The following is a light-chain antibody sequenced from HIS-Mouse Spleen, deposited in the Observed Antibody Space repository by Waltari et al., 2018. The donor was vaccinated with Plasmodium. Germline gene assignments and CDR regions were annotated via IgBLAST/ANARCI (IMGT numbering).Light chain of an antibody. J-gene: IGLJ3*02. Sequence: SYELTQPPSVSVSPGQTARNTCSGDALPKKYAYWYQQKSGQAPGLVLYEDSKRPSGSPERFSGSSSGTMATLTISGAQVEDEADYYCYSTDSSGNHRVFGGGTKLTVL. CDR3: YSTDSSGNHRV. CDR2: EDS. CDR1: ALPKKY. V-gene: IGLV3-10*01.